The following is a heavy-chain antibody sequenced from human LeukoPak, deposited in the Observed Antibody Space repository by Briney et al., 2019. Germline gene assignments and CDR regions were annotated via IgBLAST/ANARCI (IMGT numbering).Heavy chain of an antibody. D-gene: IGHD2-21*01. CDR2: IYYSGST. CDR1: GGSISSSSYY. V-gene: IGHV4-39*01. Sequence: SETLSLTCTVSGGSISSSSYYWGWIRQPPGKGLEWIGSIYYSGSTYYNPSPKSRVTISVDTSKNQFSLKLSSVTAADTAVYYCARITFVVEGYGMDVWGQGTTVTVSS. CDR3: ARITFVVEGYGMDV. J-gene: IGHJ6*02.